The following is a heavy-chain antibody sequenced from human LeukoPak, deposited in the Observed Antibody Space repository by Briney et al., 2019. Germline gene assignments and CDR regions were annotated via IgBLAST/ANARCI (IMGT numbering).Heavy chain of an antibody. CDR1: GFTVSSRY. D-gene: IGHD4-17*01. CDR2: IYIDGST. J-gene: IGHJ6*04. V-gene: IGHV3-53*01. CDR3: ATVRGDYARGMNGMDV. Sequence: GGSLRLSCAPSGFTVSSRYLSWVRQAPGKGLEWVSVIYIDGSTYYTDSVKGRFTISRDNFKNTLYLQMNSLRAEDTAVYYCATVRGDYARGMNGMDVWGKGTTVTVSS.